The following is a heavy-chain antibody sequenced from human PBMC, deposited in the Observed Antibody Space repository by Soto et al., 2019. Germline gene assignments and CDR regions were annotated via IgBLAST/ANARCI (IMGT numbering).Heavy chain of an antibody. CDR3: ARDYFLWYFDY. CDR1: GGSISGYY. V-gene: IGHV4-59*01. CDR2: IYYSGGT. D-gene: IGHD1-26*01. J-gene: IGHJ4*02. Sequence: SETLSLTCTVSGGSISGYYWTWIRQPPGKGLEWIANIYYSGGTTYNPSLKSRVTMSLDTSKNQLSLKLSTVTAADTAVYYCARDYFLWYFDYWGQGTLVTVSS.